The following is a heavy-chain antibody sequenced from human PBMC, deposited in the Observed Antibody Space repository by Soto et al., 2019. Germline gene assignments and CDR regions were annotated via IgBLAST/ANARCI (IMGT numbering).Heavy chain of an antibody. J-gene: IGHJ6*02. V-gene: IGHV1-69*13. CDR3: GSSGYPLPDSYYYYGMDV. Sequence: LVMDCCKASGGAVSSYTFSWVRQAPRQGLEWMGGIIPIFGTANYAQKFQGRVTITADESTSTAYMELSSLRSEDTAVYYCGSSGYPLPDSYYYYGMDVWGQGTTVTVSS. CDR1: GGAVSSYT. CDR2: IIPIFGTA. D-gene: IGHD3-22*01.